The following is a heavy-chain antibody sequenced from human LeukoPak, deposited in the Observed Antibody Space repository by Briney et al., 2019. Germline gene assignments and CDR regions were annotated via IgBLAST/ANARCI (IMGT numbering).Heavy chain of an antibody. J-gene: IGHJ6*03. Sequence: APVKVSCKASGYTFTGYYMHWVRQAPGQGLEWMGWINPNSGGTNYAQKFQGRVTMTRDTSISTAYMELSRLRSDDTAVYYCARDSNGDYYYYYMDVWGKGTTVTVSS. CDR3: ARDSNGDYYYYYMDV. D-gene: IGHD4-17*01. CDR2: INPNSGGT. V-gene: IGHV1-2*02. CDR1: GYTFTGYY.